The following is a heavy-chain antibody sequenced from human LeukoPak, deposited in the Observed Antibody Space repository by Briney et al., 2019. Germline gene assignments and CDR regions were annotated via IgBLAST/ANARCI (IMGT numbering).Heavy chain of an antibody. V-gene: IGHV3-30*02. CDR1: GFTFSTHG. Sequence: PGGSLRLSCAASGFTFSTHGMHWVRQAPGKGLEWVAFIRYDGINKYYADSVKGRFTISRDSFKNTLYLQMNSLRPEDTAVYYCAKERDYYGSGSYRDGFDIWGQGTRATVSS. CDR2: IRYDGINK. CDR3: AKERDYYGSGSYRDGFDI. J-gene: IGHJ3*02. D-gene: IGHD3-10*01.